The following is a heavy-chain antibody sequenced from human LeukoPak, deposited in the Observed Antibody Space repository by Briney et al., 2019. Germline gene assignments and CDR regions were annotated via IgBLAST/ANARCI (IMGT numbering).Heavy chain of an antibody. CDR1: GFTFSSYA. D-gene: IGHD2-2*01. V-gene: IGHV3-30-3*01. CDR3: ARVFIVVVPAAILDYGMDV. CDR2: ISYDGSNK. J-gene: IGHJ6*02. Sequence: GRSLRRSCAASGFTFSSYAMHWVRQAPGKGLEWVAVISYDGSNKYYADSVKGRFTISRDNSKNTLYLQMNSLRAEDTAVYYCARVFIVVVPAAILDYGMDVWGQGTTVTVSS.